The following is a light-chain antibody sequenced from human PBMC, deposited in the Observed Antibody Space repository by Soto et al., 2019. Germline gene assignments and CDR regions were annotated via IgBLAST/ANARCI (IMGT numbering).Light chain of an antibody. V-gene: IGLV4-69*01. CDR3: QTWGAGIRV. J-gene: IGLJ3*02. CDR1: SGHSSHA. Sequence: QPVLTQSPSASASLGASVKLTCTLSSGHSSHAIAWHQQQPEKGPRYLMKLHSDGSHTKGDGIPDRFSGSTSGAERYPTISSLQSEDEADYYSQTWGAGIRVFGGGTKLAVL. CDR2: LHSDGSH.